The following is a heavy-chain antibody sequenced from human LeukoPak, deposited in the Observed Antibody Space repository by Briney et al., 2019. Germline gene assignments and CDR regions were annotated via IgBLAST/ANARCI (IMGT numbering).Heavy chain of an antibody. D-gene: IGHD3-22*01. J-gene: IGHJ4*02. Sequence: SETLSLTCTVSGGSITSGGYYWSWIRQHPGKGLEWIGCIYYSGTTYYNPSLKSRVSTSVDTSKNQFSLKLSSATAADTAVYYCARVSHFDSSGYSPWGQGTLVTVSS. CDR1: GGSITSGGYY. V-gene: IGHV4-31*03. CDR2: IYYSGTT. CDR3: ARVSHFDSSGYSP.